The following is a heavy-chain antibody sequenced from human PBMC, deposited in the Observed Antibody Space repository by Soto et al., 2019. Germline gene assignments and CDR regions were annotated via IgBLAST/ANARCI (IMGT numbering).Heavy chain of an antibody. V-gene: IGHV3-33*01. J-gene: IGHJ4*02. CDR1: GFTFSSYG. Sequence: PGGSLRLSCAASGFTFSSYGMHWVRQAPGKGLEWVAVIWYDGSKKFYADSVKGRFTISRDNSKNTLYLQMNSLGAEDTAVYYCARTYCSGGSCYALDSWGQGTLVTVSS. D-gene: IGHD2-15*01. CDR3: ARTYCSGGSCYALDS. CDR2: IWYDGSKK.